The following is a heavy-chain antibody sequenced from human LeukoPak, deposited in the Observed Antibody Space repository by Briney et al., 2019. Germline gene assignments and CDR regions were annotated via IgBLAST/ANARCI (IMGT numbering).Heavy chain of an antibody. D-gene: IGHD6-13*01. CDR3: ASGRQLGY. CDR1: GFTFSNYW. Sequence: GGSLRLSFAASGFTFSNYWMSWVRQAPGKGLEWVANIKEDGSEKYYVDSVKGRFTISRDNARNSLYLQMNSLRAEDTAVYYCASGRQLGYWGQGTLVTVSS. V-gene: IGHV3-7*01. J-gene: IGHJ4*02. CDR2: IKEDGSEK.